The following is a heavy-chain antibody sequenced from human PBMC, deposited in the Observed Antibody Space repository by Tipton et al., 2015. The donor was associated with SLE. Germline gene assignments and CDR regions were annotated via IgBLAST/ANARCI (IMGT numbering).Heavy chain of an antibody. CDR1: GGSFSTYY. Sequence: TLSLTCTVSGGSFSTYYCSWIRQPPGKGLEWVGYIYYSGRTNYNPSLKSRATISADTSENQFSLKLSSVTAADTAVYYCARVPAYYYYYMDVWGKGNTVTVSS. V-gene: IGHV4-59*01. J-gene: IGHJ6*03. CDR2: IYYSGRT. CDR3: ARVPAYYYYYMDV.